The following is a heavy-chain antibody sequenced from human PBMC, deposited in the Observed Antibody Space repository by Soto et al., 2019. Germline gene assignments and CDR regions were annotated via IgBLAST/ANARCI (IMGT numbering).Heavy chain of an antibody. Sequence: QLQLQESGPGLVKPSETLSLTCTVSGGSISSNSCYWGWIRQPPGKGLEWIGSLSESGSTYHNPSLKSRFTLSVDPSKNQYSLNLSPVTAADTPVYYCARRAGHYYYMDVWGKGTTVTVSS. V-gene: IGHV4-39*01. CDR1: GGSISSNSCY. CDR3: ARRAGHYYYMDV. J-gene: IGHJ6*03. CDR2: LSESGST.